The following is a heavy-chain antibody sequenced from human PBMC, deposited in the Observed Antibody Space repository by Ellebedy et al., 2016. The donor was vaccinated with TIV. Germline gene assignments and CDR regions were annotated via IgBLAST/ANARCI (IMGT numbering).Heavy chain of an antibody. J-gene: IGHJ3*02. V-gene: IGHV3-66*01. CDR3: AREGRIGSGDAFDI. CDR2: IYSGGST. CDR1: GFTVSSNY. D-gene: IGHD1-14*01. Sequence: PGGSLRLSCAASGFTVSSNYMSWVRQAPGKGLEWVSVIYSGGSTYYADSVKGRFTISRDNSKNTLYLQMNSLRAEDTAVYYCAREGRIGSGDAFDIWGQGTMVTVSS.